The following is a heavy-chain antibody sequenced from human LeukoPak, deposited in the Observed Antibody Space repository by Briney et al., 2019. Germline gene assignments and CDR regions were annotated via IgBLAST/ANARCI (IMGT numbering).Heavy chain of an antibody. CDR1: GYTXTNYY. V-gene: IGHV1-46*01. D-gene: IGHD6-13*01. Sequence: ASVKVSCKASGYTXTNYYMHWVRQAPGQGLEWMGIINPSGGSTSYAQKFQGRVTMTRDTSTSTVYMELSSLRFDDTAVYYCARLIASAADYWGQGTLVTVSS. J-gene: IGHJ4*02. CDR2: INPSGGST. CDR3: ARLIASAADY.